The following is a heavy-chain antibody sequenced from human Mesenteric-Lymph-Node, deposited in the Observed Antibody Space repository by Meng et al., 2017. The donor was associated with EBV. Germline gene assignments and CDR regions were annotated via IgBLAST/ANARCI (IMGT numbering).Heavy chain of an antibody. CDR3: ARLIYGDYLDY. CDR1: GFTFSDYY. V-gene: IGHV3-11*01. D-gene: IGHD4-17*01. CDR2: ITSSGSPI. J-gene: IGHJ4*02. Sequence: QVQLVGFGGGLVKPGGSLRLSCAASGFTFSDYYMSWIRQAPGKGLEWVSYITSSGSPIYYADSMKGRFTISRDNAKNSLYLQMNSLRAEDTAVYYCARLIYGDYLDYWGQGTLVTVSS.